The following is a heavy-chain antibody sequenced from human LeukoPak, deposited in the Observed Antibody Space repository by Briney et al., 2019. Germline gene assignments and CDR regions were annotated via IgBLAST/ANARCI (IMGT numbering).Heavy chain of an antibody. CDR1: GFTFSSYA. Sequence: GGSLRLSCAASGFTFSSYAMSWVRQAPGKGLEWVSAISGSGGSTYYADSVKGRFTISRDNSKNTLYLQMNSLRAEDTAVYYCAKDPQPAVAGTPNWYFDLWGRGTLVTVSS. CDR2: ISGSGGST. CDR3: AKDPQPAVAGTPNWYFDL. J-gene: IGHJ2*01. V-gene: IGHV3-23*01. D-gene: IGHD6-19*01.